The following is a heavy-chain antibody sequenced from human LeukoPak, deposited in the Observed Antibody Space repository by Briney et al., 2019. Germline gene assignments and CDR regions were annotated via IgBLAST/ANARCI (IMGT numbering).Heavy chain of an antibody. V-gene: IGHV1-69*06. CDR1: GGTFSSYA. D-gene: IGHD2-2*01. CDR3: ARGNCSSTSCYRSTFDY. Sequence: SVKVSCTASGGTFSSYAISWVRQAPGQGLEWMGGIIPIFGTANYAQKFQGRVTITADTSTSTAYMELSRLRSEDTAVYYCARGNCSSTSCYRSTFDYSGQGTLVTVSS. CDR2: IIPIFGTA. J-gene: IGHJ4*02.